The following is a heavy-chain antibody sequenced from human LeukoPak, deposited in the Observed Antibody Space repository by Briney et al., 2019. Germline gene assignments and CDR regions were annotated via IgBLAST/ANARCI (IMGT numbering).Heavy chain of an antibody. CDR1: GFTFSGYV. Sequence: GGSLRLSCAASGFTFSGYVMTWVRQPPGKGLQWVADISGSGGSTYYAKSVKGRFTLSRDKSTSMVYLQMSSLRVEETAVYYCARVQYGYLSGSYRIFFDYWGQGALVTVSP. J-gene: IGHJ4*02. D-gene: IGHD3-10*01. CDR2: ISGSGGST. CDR3: ARVQYGYLSGSYRIFFDY. V-gene: IGHV3-23*01.